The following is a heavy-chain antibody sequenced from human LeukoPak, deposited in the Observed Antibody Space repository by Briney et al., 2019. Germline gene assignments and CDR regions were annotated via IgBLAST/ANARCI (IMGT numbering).Heavy chain of an antibody. V-gene: IGHV3-30*03. J-gene: IGHJ4*02. Sequence: GGSLRLSWSASGFTFSDYGMHWVRQPPGKGLEWVAFISSDGTNKYYAESGRGRFTISRDNSANTLYLYMNSLTGADTSVYSCTLTTLAVVYYFDYWGKGTLVTVSS. D-gene: IGHD1/OR15-1a*01. CDR2: ISSDGTNK. CDR1: GFTFSDYG. CDR3: TLTTLAVVYYFDY.